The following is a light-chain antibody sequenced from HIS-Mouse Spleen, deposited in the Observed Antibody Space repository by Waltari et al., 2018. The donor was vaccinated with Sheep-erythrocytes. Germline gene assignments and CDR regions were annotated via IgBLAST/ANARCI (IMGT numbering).Light chain of an antibody. J-gene: IGLJ3*02. CDR1: SSDVGGYNY. CDR3: CSYAGSYTFWV. V-gene: IGLV2-11*01. Sequence: QSALTQPRPVSGSPGQSVTISCTGTSSDVGGYNYVSWYQQHPGKAPKLMSYDVSKRPSGVPDRFSGSKSGNTASLTISGLQAEDEADYYCCSYAGSYTFWVFGGGTKLTVL. CDR2: DVS.